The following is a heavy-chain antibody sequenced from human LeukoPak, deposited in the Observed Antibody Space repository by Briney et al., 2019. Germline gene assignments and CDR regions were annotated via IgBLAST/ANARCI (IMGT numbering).Heavy chain of an antibody. V-gene: IGHV4-59*08. CDR2: IYYSGST. J-gene: IGHJ5*02. Sequence: PSETLSLTCTVSGGSLSTYYWSWIRQPPGKGLEWIGFIYYSGSTNYNPSLKSRVIMSVDTSKNQFSLKLTSVTAADTAVYYCARHGGEITLVRGVINWFDPWGQGTQVTVSS. D-gene: IGHD3-10*01. CDR1: GGSLSTYY. CDR3: ARHGGEITLVRGVINWFDP.